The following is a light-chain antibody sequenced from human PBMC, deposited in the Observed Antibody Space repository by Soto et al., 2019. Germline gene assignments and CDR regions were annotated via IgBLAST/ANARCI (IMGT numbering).Light chain of an antibody. Sequence: EIVMTQSPATLSVSPGERATLSCRASQSVSSNLAWYQQKPGQAPRLLIYGASTRATGIPARFSGSGSGTEVTLTISSLQSEDFADYYGQQYNNWPFPSWTFGQGTKVEIK. J-gene: IGKJ1*01. V-gene: IGKV3-15*01. CDR3: QQYNNWPFPSWT. CDR2: GAS. CDR1: QSVSSN.